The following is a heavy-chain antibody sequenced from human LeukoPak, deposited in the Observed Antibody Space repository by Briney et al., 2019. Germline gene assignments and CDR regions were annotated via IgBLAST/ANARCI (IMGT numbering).Heavy chain of an antibody. D-gene: IGHD3-9*01. CDR3: AKDQGGRYYDILAGYYPENFFDY. Sequence: GGSLRLSCSASGFTFSNYAMSWVRQAPGKGLEWVSTISGTGGSAKYADSVKGRFTFSRDDSKDTLYLQMNGLRAEDTAVYYCAKDQGGRYYDILAGYYPENFFDYWGQGTLVTVSS. J-gene: IGHJ4*02. CDR2: ISGTGGSA. CDR1: GFTFSNYA. V-gene: IGHV3-23*01.